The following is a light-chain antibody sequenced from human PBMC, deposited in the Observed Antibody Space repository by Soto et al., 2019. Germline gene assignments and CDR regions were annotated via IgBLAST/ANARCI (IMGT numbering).Light chain of an antibody. Sequence: IQLTHSPSTLSGSIGDRVTLTCRASQTISSWLAWYQQKPGKAPKLLIYKASTLKSGVPSRFSGSGSGTEFTLTISSLQPDDFATYYCQQYNSYSITFGQGTLLEIK. CDR1: QTISSW. CDR3: QQYNSYSIT. J-gene: IGKJ5*01. V-gene: IGKV1-5*03. CDR2: KAS.